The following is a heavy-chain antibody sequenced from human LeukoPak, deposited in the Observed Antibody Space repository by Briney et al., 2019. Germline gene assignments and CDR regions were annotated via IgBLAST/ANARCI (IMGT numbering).Heavy chain of an antibody. V-gene: IGHV1-24*01. CDR1: GWTLTELS. CDR2: FDPEDGET. J-gene: IGHJ3*02. Sequence: ASVKVSCQVSGWTLTELSMHWLRPAPGKGLEWMGRFDPEDGETIYAHKFLGRVTMPEHTSTDTAYMELSSVRSEDTAVYYCATPRSKDAFDIWGQGQWSPSLQ. CDR3: ATPRSKDAFDI.